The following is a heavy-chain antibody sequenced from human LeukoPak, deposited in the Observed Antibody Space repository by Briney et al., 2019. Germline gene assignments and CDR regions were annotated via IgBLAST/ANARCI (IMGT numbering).Heavy chain of an antibody. V-gene: IGHV4-4*02. J-gene: IGHJ4*02. CDR3: ARSSYDTSGSYYFDY. CDR1: GGSISSSNW. D-gene: IGHD3-22*01. CDR2: IYHRGNT. Sequence: PSETLSLACVVSGGSISSSNWWNWVRQPPGKGLEWIGEIYHRGNTNYNPSLKSRVTMSLERSRNRFSLNLSSMTAADTAVYYCARSSYDTSGSYYFDYWGQGALVTVSS.